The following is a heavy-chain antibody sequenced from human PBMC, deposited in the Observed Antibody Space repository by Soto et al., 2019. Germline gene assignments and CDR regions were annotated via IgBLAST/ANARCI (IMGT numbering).Heavy chain of an antibody. V-gene: IGHV3-9*01. CDR1: GFTFDDYA. CDR2: ISWNSGSI. D-gene: IGHD2-15*01. CDR3: AKDAHHLVVVDRGSFFDY. Sequence: GGSLRLSCAASGFTFDDYAMHWVRQAPGKGLEWVSGISWNSGSIGYADSVKGRFTISRDNAKNSLYLQMNSLRAEDTALYYCAKDAHHLVVVDRGSFFDYWGQGTLVTVSS. J-gene: IGHJ4*02.